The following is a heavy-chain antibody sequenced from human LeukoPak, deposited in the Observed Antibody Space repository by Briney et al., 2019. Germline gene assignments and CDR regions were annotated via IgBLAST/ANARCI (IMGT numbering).Heavy chain of an antibody. CDR1: GGSISSYY. D-gene: IGHD3-16*01. Sequence: PSETLSLTCTVSGGSISSYYWSWIRQPPGKGLEWIGYIYYSGSTNYNPSLKSRVTISVDTSKNQFSLKLSSVTAADTAVNYCARVTDDYMKGGNRFDPGGQGTLVTVSA. V-gene: IGHV4-59*01. J-gene: IGHJ5*02. CDR2: IYYSGST. CDR3: ARVTDDYMKGGNRFDP.